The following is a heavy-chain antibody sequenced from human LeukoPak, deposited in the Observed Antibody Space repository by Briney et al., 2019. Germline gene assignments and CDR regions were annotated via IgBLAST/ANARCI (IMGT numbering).Heavy chain of an antibody. CDR2: IKQDGSQK. CDR1: GFTFSSYW. Sequence: GGSLRLSCAASGFTFSSYWMSWVRQAPGKGLEWVANIKQDGSQKYYVDSVKGRFTISRDNANNLLYLQMNSLRAEDTAVYYCARESFAARWDWGQGTLVTVSS. V-gene: IGHV3-7*01. D-gene: IGHD6-6*01. CDR3: ARESFAARWD. J-gene: IGHJ4*02.